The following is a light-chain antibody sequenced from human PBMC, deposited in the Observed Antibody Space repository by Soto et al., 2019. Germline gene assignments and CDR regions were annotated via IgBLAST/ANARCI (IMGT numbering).Light chain of an antibody. CDR2: GAS. CDR3: QQYGSSLSIT. CDR1: QSVNSNY. Sequence: EIVLTQSPGTLSLSPGERATLSCRASQSVNSNYLAWYQQKPGQTPRLLIYGASSRAAATPDRFSGGGSGTDFTLTISRLEPEDFAVYYCQQYGSSLSITFGQGTRLEIK. V-gene: IGKV3-20*01. J-gene: IGKJ5*01.